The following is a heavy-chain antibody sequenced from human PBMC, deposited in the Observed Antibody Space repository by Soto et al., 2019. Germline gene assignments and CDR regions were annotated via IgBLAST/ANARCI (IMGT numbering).Heavy chain of an antibody. CDR3: ARCVKNYYVMDV. D-gene: IGHD3-16*02. V-gene: IGHV3-74*01. J-gene: IGHJ6*02. CDR2: VKSDGSS. Sequence: PGGSLRLSCAASGFTFSTYWMHWVRQIPGKGLEWVSRVKSDGSSYYADPVKGRFTISRDNAWNTVYLQMNRLRAEDTALYYCARCVKNYYVMDVWGQGTTDTVS. CDR1: GFTFSTYW.